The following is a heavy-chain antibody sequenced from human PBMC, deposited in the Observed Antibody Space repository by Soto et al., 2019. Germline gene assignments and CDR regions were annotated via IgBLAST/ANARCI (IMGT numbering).Heavy chain of an antibody. CDR2: IWYDGSNK. CDR1: GFTFSSYG. D-gene: IGHD3-10*01. V-gene: IGHV3-33*01. Sequence: QVQLVESGGGVVQPGRSLRLSCAASGFTFSSYGMHWVRQAPGKGLEWVAVIWYDGSNKYYADSVKGRFTISRGNSKNTLYLQMNSLRAEDTAVYYCVPYYYGSGSYYPDYWGQGTLVTVSS. J-gene: IGHJ4*02. CDR3: VPYYYGSGSYYPDY.